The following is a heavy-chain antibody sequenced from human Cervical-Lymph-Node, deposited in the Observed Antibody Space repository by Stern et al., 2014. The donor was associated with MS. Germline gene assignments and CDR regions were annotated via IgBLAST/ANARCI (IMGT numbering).Heavy chain of an antibody. CDR3: ARQPNDYGGNSGVGNWFDP. CDR2: ISPGDSDT. V-gene: IGHV5-51*01. J-gene: IGHJ5*02. D-gene: IGHD4-23*01. CDR1: GYSFTSYW. Sequence: VQLVESGAEVKKPGESLKISCKGSGYSFTSYWIGWVRQMHGKGLEGKGIISPGDSDTRYSPSFQGQVPISADKSISTAYLQWSSLKASDTAMYYCARQPNDYGGNSGVGNWFDPWGQGTLVTVSS.